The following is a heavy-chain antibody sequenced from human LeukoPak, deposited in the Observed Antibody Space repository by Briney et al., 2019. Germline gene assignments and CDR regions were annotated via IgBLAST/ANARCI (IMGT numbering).Heavy chain of an antibody. CDR1: GYTLTELS. Sequence: GASVNVSCKVSGYTLTELSMHGVRQAPGQGLDWMGMINPSSGSTRFAQMFQDRVTMTRDTSTSAVYMELSSLTSEDTAMYDCARTYSSSWSYCDSWGQGTLVTVSS. CDR3: ARTYSSSWSYCDS. J-gene: IGHJ4*02. D-gene: IGHD6-13*01. CDR2: INPSSGST. V-gene: IGHV1-46*01.